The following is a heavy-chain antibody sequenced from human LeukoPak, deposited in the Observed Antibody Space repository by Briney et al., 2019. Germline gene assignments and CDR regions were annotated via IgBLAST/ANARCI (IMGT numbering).Heavy chain of an antibody. CDR3: ARHSLYGSGSYLFGFGY. Sequence: GESLKISCKGSGYSFPSYWIAWVRQMPGKGLEWMGIIYPGDSDTRYSPSFQGQVTISADKSISTAYLQWSSLKASDTAMYYCARHSLYGSGSYLFGFGYWGQGTLVTVSS. J-gene: IGHJ4*02. CDR1: GYSFPSYW. CDR2: IYPGDSDT. D-gene: IGHD3-10*01. V-gene: IGHV5-51*01.